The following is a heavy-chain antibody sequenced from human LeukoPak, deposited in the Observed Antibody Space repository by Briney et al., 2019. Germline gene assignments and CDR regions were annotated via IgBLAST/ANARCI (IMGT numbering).Heavy chain of an antibody. CDR3: ARELSRVVTPGGFDY. Sequence: GGSLRLSCAPSGFTVSSNYMSWVRQAPRKGLEWVSVIYSGGSTYDADFVKGRFAISRDNSKNALYLQMNSLRAEDTAVYYCARELSRVVTPGGFDYWGQGTLVTVSS. J-gene: IGHJ4*02. D-gene: IGHD4-23*01. CDR2: IYSGGST. V-gene: IGHV3-66*01. CDR1: GFTVSSNY.